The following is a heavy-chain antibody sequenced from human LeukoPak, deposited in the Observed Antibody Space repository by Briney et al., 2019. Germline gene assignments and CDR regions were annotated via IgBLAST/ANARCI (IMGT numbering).Heavy chain of an antibody. CDR2: IYYSGST. D-gene: IGHD3-16*01. V-gene: IGHV4-59*08. Sequence: SETLSLTCTVSGGSISRYYWGWIRQPPGKGLEWIGYIYYSGSTNYNPSLKSRVTISVDASKNQFSLNLSSETAADTAVYYCARGTIPTFGRWGQGTLVTVSS. CDR1: GGSISRYY. CDR3: ARGTIPTFGR. J-gene: IGHJ4*02.